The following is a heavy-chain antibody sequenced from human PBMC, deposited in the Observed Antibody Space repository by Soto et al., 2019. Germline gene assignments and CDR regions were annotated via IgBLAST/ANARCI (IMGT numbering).Heavy chain of an antibody. J-gene: IGHJ3*02. D-gene: IGHD1-1*01. V-gene: IGHV4-30-4*01. CDR1: GDSISSGGYY. Sequence: QVQLQESGPGLVKPSQTLSLTCTVSGDSISSGGYYWTWMRQPPGKGLEWIGYIYYSGTTYYNPSLKSRVTMSLDTSNNQFSLKLTSVTAADTAVYYCARGWNAFDIWGQGTMVTVSS. CDR3: ARGWNAFDI. CDR2: IYYSGTT.